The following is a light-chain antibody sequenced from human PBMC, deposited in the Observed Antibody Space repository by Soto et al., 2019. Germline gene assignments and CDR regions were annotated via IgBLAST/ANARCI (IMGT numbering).Light chain of an antibody. CDR3: SSYKFSTTLRV. J-gene: IGLJ3*02. CDR1: SNDIGSYNY. CDR2: EVT. V-gene: IGLV2-14*01. Sequence: QSALTQHASVSGSPGQSITLSCTGTSNDIGSYNYVSWFQQHPGKAPKLIIYEVTHRPSGISTRFSGSKSGNTASLTISGLQAEDEADYYCSSYKFSTTLRVFGGGTKLTVL.